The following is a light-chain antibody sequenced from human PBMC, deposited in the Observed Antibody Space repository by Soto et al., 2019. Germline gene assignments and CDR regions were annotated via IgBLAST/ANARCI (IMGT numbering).Light chain of an antibody. CDR1: QSVDNY. V-gene: IGKV3-11*01. J-gene: IGKJ4*01. CDR2: AAS. Sequence: EIVLTQSPGILSLSPGERATLSCRASQSVDNYLAWYQQKPGQAPRLLIYAASNRATGIPARFSGSGSGTDFTLTISSLEPEDFAVYYCQQRSNWPSFGGGTKVEIK. CDR3: QQRSNWPS.